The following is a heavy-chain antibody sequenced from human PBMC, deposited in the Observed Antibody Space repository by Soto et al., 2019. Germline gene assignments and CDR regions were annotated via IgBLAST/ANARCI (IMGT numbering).Heavy chain of an antibody. J-gene: IGHJ5*02. CDR1: GGSISSYY. V-gene: IGHV4-59*01. CDR2: IYYSGST. Sequence: SETLSLTCTVSGGSISSYYWSWIRQPPGKGLEWIGYIYYSGSTNYNPSLKSRVTISVDTSKNQFSLKLSSVTAADTAVYYCARDRGSPYGDYDLNWFDPWGQGTLVTVSS. D-gene: IGHD4-17*01. CDR3: ARDRGSPYGDYDLNWFDP.